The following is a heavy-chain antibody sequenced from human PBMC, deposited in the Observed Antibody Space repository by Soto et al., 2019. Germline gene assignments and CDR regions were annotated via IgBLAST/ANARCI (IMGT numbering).Heavy chain of an antibody. V-gene: IGHV3-23*01. J-gene: IGHJ4*02. D-gene: IGHD3-3*02. CDR3: AQLGLLTFSLKHYFNH. Sequence: EVQLLESGGDLVQPGGSLRLSCVASRFSFDNYGMSWVRQAPGEGLEWISAIKSDGTSTYYAASVEDRFTISRDNSKNTLYLQLNSLRAEDTAVYYCAQLGLLTFSLKHYFNHWGRGTLVTVSS. CDR2: IKSDGTST. CDR1: RFSFDNYG.